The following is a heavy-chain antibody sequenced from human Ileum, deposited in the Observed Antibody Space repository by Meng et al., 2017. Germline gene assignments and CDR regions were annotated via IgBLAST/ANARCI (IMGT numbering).Heavy chain of an antibody. J-gene: IGHJ3*02. CDR3: AREGRLLGAFDI. V-gene: IGHV3-7*01. D-gene: IGHD2/OR15-2a*01. CDR2: IKPDGSEG. Sequence: GVLKISCAASGFTFSTYWMVWVRQAPGKGLEWVANIKPDGSEGYYGGSVKGRFTISRDNAENSLYLQMNSLKVEDTAVYYCAREGRLLGAFDIWGQGTMVTVSS. CDR1: GFTFSTYW.